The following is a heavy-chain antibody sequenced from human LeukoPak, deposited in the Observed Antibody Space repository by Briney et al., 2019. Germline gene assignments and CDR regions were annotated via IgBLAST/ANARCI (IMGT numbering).Heavy chain of an antibody. V-gene: IGHV3-7*01. D-gene: IGHD1-1*01. Sequence: PGGSLRLFCAASGFTFSSYWMSWVRQAPGKGLEWVANIKQDESEKYYVDSLKGRFTISRDNAKNSLYLQMNSLRAEDTAVYYCARDKIEGPTKLDYWGQGSLVTVSS. CDR3: ARDKIEGPTKLDY. J-gene: IGHJ4*02. CDR1: GFTFSSYW. CDR2: IKQDESEK.